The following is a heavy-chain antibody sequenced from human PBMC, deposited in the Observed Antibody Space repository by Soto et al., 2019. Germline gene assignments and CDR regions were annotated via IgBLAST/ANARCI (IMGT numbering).Heavy chain of an antibody. CDR3: AGRRRYFDWLGWFDP. D-gene: IGHD3-9*01. CDR2: IYYSGST. CDR1: GGSISSGDYY. V-gene: IGHV4-30-4*01. J-gene: IGHJ5*02. Sequence: QVQLQESGPGLVKPSQTLSLTCTVSGGSISSGDYYWSWIRQPPGKGLEWIGYIYYSGSTYYNPSLKSRVTISVDTSKNQFSLKLSSVTAADTAVYYCAGRRRYFDWLGWFDPWGQGTLVTVSS.